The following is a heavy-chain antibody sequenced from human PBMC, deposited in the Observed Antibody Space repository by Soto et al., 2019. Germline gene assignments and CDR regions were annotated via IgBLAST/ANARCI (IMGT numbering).Heavy chain of an antibody. J-gene: IGHJ6*02. CDR2: IYYSGST. Sequence: SETLSLTCTVSGGSISSYYWIWIRQPPGKGLEWIGYIYYSGSTNYNPSLKSRVTISVDTSKNQFSLKLSSVTAADTAVYYCARDGGGYDFWSGYGDVWGQGTTVTVSS. V-gene: IGHV4-59*01. CDR3: ARDGGGYDFWSGYGDV. CDR1: GGSISSYY. D-gene: IGHD3-3*01.